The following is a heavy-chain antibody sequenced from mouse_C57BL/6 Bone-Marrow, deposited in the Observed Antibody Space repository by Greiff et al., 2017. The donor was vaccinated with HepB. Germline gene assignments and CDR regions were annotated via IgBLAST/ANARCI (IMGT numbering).Heavy chain of an antibody. CDR3: ARKGLRPGVFDY. V-gene: IGHV5-12*01. J-gene: IGHJ2*01. CDR2: ISNGGGST. CDR1: GFTFSDYY. D-gene: IGHD2-4*01. Sequence: EVKVVESGGGLVQPGGSLKLSCAASGFTFSDYYMYWVRQTPEKRLEWVAYISNGGGSTYYPDTVKGRFTISRDNAKNTLYLQMSRLKSEDTAMYYCARKGLRPGVFDYWGQGTTLTVSS.